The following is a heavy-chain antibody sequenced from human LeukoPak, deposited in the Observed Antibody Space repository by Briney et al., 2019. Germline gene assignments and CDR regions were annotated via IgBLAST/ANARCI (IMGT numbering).Heavy chain of an antibody. V-gene: IGHV4-59*08. CDR3: ARHDSGTYGPTYYMDV. Sequence: PSETLSLTCTVSGGSISSYYWSWIRQPPGKGLEWIGYIYYSGSTNYNPSLKSRVTISVDTSKNQFSLKLSSVTAADTAVYYCARHDSGTYGPTYYMDVWGKGTTVTISS. D-gene: IGHD1-26*01. CDR1: GGSISSYY. J-gene: IGHJ6*03. CDR2: IYYSGST.